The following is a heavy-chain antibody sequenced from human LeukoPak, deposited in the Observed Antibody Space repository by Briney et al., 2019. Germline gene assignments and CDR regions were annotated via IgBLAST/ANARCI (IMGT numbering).Heavy chain of an antibody. CDR3: GKYSASGSRYFDY. J-gene: IGHJ4*02. D-gene: IGHD1-26*01. Sequence: GESLKISCAASGFTFSNYAMTWVRKAPGKGLEWVAVIDSSGGGIYYADSVKGRFTISRDNSKNTLYLQMNSLRAEDTAVFYCGKYSASGSRYFDYWGQGTLVTVSS. CDR2: IDSSGGGI. CDR1: GFTFSNYA. V-gene: IGHV3-23*01.